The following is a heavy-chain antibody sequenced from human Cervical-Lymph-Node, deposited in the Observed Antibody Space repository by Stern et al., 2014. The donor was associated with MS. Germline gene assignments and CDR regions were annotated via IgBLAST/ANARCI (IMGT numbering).Heavy chain of an antibody. D-gene: IGHD5-12*01. CDR3: ARARVDGGYVYYYGLDV. CDR2: ISYDGNNK. CDR1: GFSFSSYA. Sequence: QVQLVESGGGVVQPGRSLRLSCAASGFSFSSYAMHWVRQAPGKGLEWVAVISYDGNNKFFADAVRVRCRISRYNDKNTQFLQLNIIRPEDAAVYLCARARVDGGYVYYYGLDVWGQGTTVAVSS. J-gene: IGHJ6*02. V-gene: IGHV3-30-3*01.